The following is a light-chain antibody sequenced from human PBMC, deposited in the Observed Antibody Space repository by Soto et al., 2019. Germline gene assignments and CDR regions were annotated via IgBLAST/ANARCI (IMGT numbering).Light chain of an antibody. V-gene: IGKV3-15*01. CDR3: QQYNNWPPGVT. CDR1: QSVSSN. J-gene: IGKJ4*01. Sequence: EIVMTQSPATLSVSPGERATLSCRASQSVSSNLAWYQQKPGQAPRLLIYGASTRATGIPARFSGSGSGTEFTLPISSLQSEDFAVYYCQQYNNWPPGVTCGGGTKVEIK. CDR2: GAS.